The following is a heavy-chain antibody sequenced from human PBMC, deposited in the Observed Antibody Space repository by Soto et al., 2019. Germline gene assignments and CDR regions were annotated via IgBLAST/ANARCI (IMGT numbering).Heavy chain of an antibody. D-gene: IGHD2-15*01. CDR3: ARIIVVVAARNWFDP. V-gene: IGHV2-26*01. Sequence: SGPTLVNPTETLTLTCTFSGFSLINARMGVSCIRQPPGKALEWLAHIFSNDEKSYSTSLKSRLTISKDTSKSQVVLTMTNMDPVDTATYYCARIIVVVAARNWFDPWGRGTLVTVSS. CDR1: GFSLINARMG. CDR2: IFSNDEK. J-gene: IGHJ5*02.